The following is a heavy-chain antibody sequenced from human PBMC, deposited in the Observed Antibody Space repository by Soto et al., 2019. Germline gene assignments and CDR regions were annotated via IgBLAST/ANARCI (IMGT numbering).Heavy chain of an antibody. V-gene: IGHV3-23*01. J-gene: IGHJ4*02. CDR2: ISGSGGST. CDR3: AKTNTYYDFWSGYYSDY. CDR1: GFTFSSYA. D-gene: IGHD3-3*01. Sequence: EVQLLESGGGLVQPGGSLRLSCAASGFTFSSYAMSWVRQAPGKGLEWVSAISGSGGSTYYADSVKGRLTISRDNSKNTLYLQMNSLRAEDTAVYYCAKTNTYYDFWSGYYSDYWGQGTLVTVSS.